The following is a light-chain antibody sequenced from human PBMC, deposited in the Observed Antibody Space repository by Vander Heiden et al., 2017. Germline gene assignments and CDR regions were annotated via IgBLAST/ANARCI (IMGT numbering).Light chain of an antibody. CDR3: QVWDSSSDHWV. CDR1: NIGSKR. Sequence: SYALTQSPPASVAPGQTPTITCGGNNIGSKRVHWYQQKPGQAPVLVVCDASDRPSRIPERLSGSNSGNTATLTISRVEAGDEAGYYCQVWDSSSDHWVLGGGTKL. V-gene: IGLV3-21*02. CDR2: DAS. J-gene: IGLJ3*02.